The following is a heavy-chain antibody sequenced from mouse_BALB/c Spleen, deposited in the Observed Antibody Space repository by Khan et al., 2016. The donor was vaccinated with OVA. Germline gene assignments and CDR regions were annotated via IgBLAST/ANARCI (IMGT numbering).Heavy chain of an antibody. CDR2: IWGGGSK. V-gene: IGHV2-6-5*01. CDR3: AKDPPYYAMDY. J-gene: IGHJ4*01. Sequence: QVQLKESGPGLVAPSQSLSITCPVSGFSLADYAVSWIRQPPGKGLEWLGVIWGGGSKYYNSALKSRLSISKDNSKSQVFLKMNSLQTDDTAMYYCAKDPPYYAMDYWGQGTSVTVSS. CDR1: GFSLADYA.